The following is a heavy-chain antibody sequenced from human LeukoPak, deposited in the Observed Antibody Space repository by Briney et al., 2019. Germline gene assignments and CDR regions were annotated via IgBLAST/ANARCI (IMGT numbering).Heavy chain of an antibody. Sequence: SETLSLTCSVSGGSISRSDHYWSWIRQPPGKGLEWIGNIYYNGITYYNPSLKSRVTMSVDTSQNQFSLKLSSVTAADTAVYYCARGSSGWFNWFDPWGQGTLVTVSS. D-gene: IGHD6-19*01. V-gene: IGHV4-30-4*02. CDR3: ARGSSGWFNWFDP. CDR2: IYYNGIT. CDR1: GGSISRSDHY. J-gene: IGHJ5*02.